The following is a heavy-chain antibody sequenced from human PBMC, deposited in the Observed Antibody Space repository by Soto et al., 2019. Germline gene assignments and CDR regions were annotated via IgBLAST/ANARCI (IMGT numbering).Heavy chain of an antibody. V-gene: IGHV1-69*13. D-gene: IGHD4-4*01. CDR1: GGTFSSYA. J-gene: IGHJ4*02. CDR2: IIPIFGTA. Sequence: GASVKVSCKASGGTFSSYAISWVRQAPGEGLEWMGGIIPIFGTANYAQKFQGRVTITADESTSTAYMELSSLRSEDTAVYYCARDGPKYYCNYVPYYFDYWGQGTLVTGSS. CDR3: ARDGPKYYCNYVPYYFDY.